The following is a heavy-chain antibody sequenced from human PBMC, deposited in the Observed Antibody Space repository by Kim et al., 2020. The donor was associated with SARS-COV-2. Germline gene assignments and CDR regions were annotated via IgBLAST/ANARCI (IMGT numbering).Heavy chain of an antibody. CDR3: ARRGWTGATRKPPIFDY. V-gene: IGHV4-4*02. J-gene: IGHJ4*02. D-gene: IGHD1-26*01. CDR1: GGSISSSNW. CDR2: VYHSGSN. Sequence: SETLSLTCTVSGGSISSSNWWRWLRQQPGKGVERRGEVYHSGSNNYNPPLKSRVTISVDTSKNQFSLKLSSVTAADTAVYYCARRGWTGATRKPPIFDYWGQGTLVTVSS.